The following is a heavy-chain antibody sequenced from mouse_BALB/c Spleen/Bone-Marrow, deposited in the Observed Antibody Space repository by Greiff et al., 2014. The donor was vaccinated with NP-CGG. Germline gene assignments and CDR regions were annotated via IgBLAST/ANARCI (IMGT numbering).Heavy chain of an antibody. V-gene: IGHV1S81*02. J-gene: IGHJ4*01. CDR3: TRSELRRGGYALDY. Sequence: QVQLQQSRAELVKPGASVKLSCKASGYSFTSYWVHWGKKRPGQGLEWIGEISPGNGRSNYNEKFKSKATLTVDKSSSTAYMQLSGLTSEDSAVYYCTRSELRRGGYALDYWGLGTSVTVSS. CDR1: GYSFTSYW. D-gene: IGHD2-12*01. CDR2: ISPGNGRS.